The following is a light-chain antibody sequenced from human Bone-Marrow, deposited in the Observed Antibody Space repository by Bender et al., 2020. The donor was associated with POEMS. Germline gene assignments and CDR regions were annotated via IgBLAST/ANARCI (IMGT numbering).Light chain of an antibody. CDR1: ELPEKY. J-gene: IGLJ1*01. CDR2: KDN. Sequence: SYEMTQPPSVSVSPGQTARITCSGDELPEKYACWYQQKPGQAPVLLIYKDNERPSGIPERFSDSRSGRTVTLTISGVQAEDEADYYCQSVARGGAYRVFGSGTKVTVL. V-gene: IGLV3-25*03. CDR3: QSVARGGAYRV.